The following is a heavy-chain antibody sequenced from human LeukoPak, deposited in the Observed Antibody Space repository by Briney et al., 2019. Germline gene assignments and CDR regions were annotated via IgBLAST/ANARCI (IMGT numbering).Heavy chain of an antibody. CDR2: ISSDESST. D-gene: IGHD1-14*01. Sequence: GGSLRLSCAASGFTCSHHWMHWVRQAPGKGLVWVSHISSDESSTTYADSVKGRFTISRDNRKNTLYLQMNNLRVEDTAMYYCTRNPDGRNWFDPWGQGTLVTVSS. V-gene: IGHV3-74*01. J-gene: IGHJ5*02. CDR1: GFTCSHHW. CDR3: TRNPDGRNWFDP.